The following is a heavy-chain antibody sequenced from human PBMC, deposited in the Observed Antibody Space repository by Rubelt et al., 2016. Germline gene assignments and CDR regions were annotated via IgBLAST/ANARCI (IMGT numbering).Heavy chain of an antibody. Sequence: QVQLQQWGAGLLKPSAPLSLTCAVSGGSFSAYYWSWIRQPPGKGLEWIGDINHSGSTTSTPSPKSRVTMSVATSKDQFPRTLIAVTAAATAVYYCASQRGYSRGRHWGQGTLVTVSS. CDR2: INHSGST. V-gene: IGHV4-34*01. CDR1: GGSFSAYY. J-gene: IGHJ4*02. D-gene: IGHD6-19*01. CDR3: ASQRGYSRGRH.